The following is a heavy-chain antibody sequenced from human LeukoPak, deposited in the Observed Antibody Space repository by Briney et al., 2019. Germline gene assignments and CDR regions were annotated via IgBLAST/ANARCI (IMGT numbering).Heavy chain of an antibody. J-gene: IGHJ4*02. D-gene: IGHD6-13*01. Sequence: PGGSLRLSCAASGFTFSSYAMSWVRQAPGKGLEWVSAISGSGGSTYYADSVKGRFTISRDNSKNTLYLQMNSLRAEDTAVYYCAKDGGSSWGSYYFDYWGQGTLVTVSS. CDR1: GFTFSSYA. CDR2: ISGSGGST. CDR3: AKDGGSSWGSYYFDY. V-gene: IGHV3-23*01.